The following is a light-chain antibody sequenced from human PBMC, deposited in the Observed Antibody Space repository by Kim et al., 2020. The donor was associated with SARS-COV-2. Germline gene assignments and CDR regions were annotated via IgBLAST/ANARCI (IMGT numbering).Light chain of an antibody. V-gene: IGKV1-5*03. J-gene: IGKJ2*01. CDR2: KAS. Sequence: SASVGDRVTSTCRASQSISSWLAWYQQKPGKAPNLLIYKASRLESGVPARFTGSGSGTEFTLTISSLQPDDFASYYCQQYHSYPYTFGQGTKLEI. CDR3: QQYHSYPYT. CDR1: QSISSW.